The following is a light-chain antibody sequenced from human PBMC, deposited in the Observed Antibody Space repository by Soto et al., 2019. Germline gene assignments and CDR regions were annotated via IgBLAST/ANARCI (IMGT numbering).Light chain of an antibody. Sequence: DIQMTQSPSSLSASVGDRVTITCRTSQSIDNYLNWYQQKPGKAPKLLISAASSLQSGVPSRFSGSGSGTDFTLTVSSLQPEDFATYYCQQSYSTWTFGQGTKVEIK. V-gene: IGKV1-39*01. J-gene: IGKJ1*01. CDR1: QSIDNY. CDR2: AAS. CDR3: QQSYSTWT.